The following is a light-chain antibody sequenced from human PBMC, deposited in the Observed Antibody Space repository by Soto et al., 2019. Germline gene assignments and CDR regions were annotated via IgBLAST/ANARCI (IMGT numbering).Light chain of an antibody. CDR3: QHYNNWPFT. CDR2: GAS. CDR1: QSVSSN. V-gene: IGKV3-15*01. J-gene: IGKJ2*01. Sequence: EIVMTQSPATLSLSPGERATLSCRASQSVSSNLAWYQQKPGQAPTLLLYGASARATGIPARFSGSGSGTEFTLTISSLRSEDFAVYYCQHYNNWPFTFGQGTKLEIK.